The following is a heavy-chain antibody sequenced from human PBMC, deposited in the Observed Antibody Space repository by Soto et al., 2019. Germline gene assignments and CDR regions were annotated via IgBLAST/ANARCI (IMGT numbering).Heavy chain of an antibody. Sequence: GASVKVSCKASGYTFTSYDINWVRQATGQGLEWMGWMNPNSGNTGYAQKFQGRVTMTRNTSISTAYMELSSLRSEDTAVYYCARGARKHYYYYYMDVWGKGTTVTVSS. V-gene: IGHV1-8*01. J-gene: IGHJ6*03. CDR3: ARGARKHYYYYYMDV. CDR1: GYTFTSYD. CDR2: MNPNSGNT.